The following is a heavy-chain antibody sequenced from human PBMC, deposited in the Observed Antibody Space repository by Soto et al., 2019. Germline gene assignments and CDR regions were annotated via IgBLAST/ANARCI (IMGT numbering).Heavy chain of an antibody. D-gene: IGHD3-10*01. Sequence: GGSLRLSCVASGFSVSTYWMHWVRQVPGKGPEWVSRINGDETITNYADSVKGRFSISRDNAKNTLYLQMNSLTTEDTAVYYCARAGSYRFDYWGHGTLVTVSS. CDR3: ARAGSYRFDY. CDR1: GFSVSTYW. V-gene: IGHV3-74*01. J-gene: IGHJ4*01. CDR2: INGDETIT.